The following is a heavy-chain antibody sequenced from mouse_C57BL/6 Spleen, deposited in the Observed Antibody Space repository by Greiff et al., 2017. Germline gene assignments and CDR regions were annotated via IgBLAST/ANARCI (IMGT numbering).Heavy chain of an antibody. J-gene: IGHJ4*01. CDR1: GFNIKDDY. Sequence: EVQLQQSGAELVRPGASVKLSCTASGFNIKDDYMHWVKQRPEQGLEWIGWLDPENGDTEYASKFQGKATITADTSSNTAYLQLSSLTSEDTAVYYCTTGYYDYDVRAMDYWGQGTSVTVSS. CDR3: TTGYYDYDVRAMDY. CDR2: LDPENGDT. V-gene: IGHV14-4*01. D-gene: IGHD2-4*01.